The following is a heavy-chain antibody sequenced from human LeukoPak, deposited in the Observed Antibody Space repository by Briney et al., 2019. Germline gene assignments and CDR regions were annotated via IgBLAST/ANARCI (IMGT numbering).Heavy chain of an antibody. D-gene: IGHD2-15*01. V-gene: IGHV5-51*01. J-gene: IGHJ4*02. Sequence: KTGESLKISCKGSGYSFTTYWIGWVRQMPGKGLQWMGIIYPGDSDTRYSPSFQGQVTISADKSISTAYLQWRSLKASDTAMYYCARVPTPAGTPGDYWGQGTLVTVSS. CDR3: ARVPTPAGTPGDY. CDR2: IYPGDSDT. CDR1: GYSFTTYW.